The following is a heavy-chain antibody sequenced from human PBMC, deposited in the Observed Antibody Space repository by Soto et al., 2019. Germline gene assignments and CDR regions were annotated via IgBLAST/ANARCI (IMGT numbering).Heavy chain of an antibody. Sequence: VQLQESGPGLVNPSGTLSLTRAVSGGSISSNNWWSWVRQPPGKGLEWIGEIFHDGSVNYNPSLSGRVTISVDKSNNKVSLNRNSVTAAYTARYYCARVMDGPTYQPIGIDYWGQGTLVTVSS. CDR3: ARVMDGPTYQPIGIDY. J-gene: IGHJ4*02. D-gene: IGHD2-2*01. CDR2: IFHDGSV. CDR1: GGSISSNNW. V-gene: IGHV4-4*02.